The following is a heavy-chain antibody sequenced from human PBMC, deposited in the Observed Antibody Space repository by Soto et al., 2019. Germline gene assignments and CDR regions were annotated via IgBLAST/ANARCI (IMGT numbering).Heavy chain of an antibody. CDR3: ARGLGVTTWNWFDP. CDR1: GGAISSGGYS. J-gene: IGHJ5*02. D-gene: IGHD4-17*01. CDR2: IYYSGST. Sequence: QVQLQESGPGLVKPSQTLALTCTVSGGAISSGGYSWSWIRQHPGKGMEWVGYIYYSGSTYYNPSLQSRVTISVDTSKNQFSMQLSSVTAADTAVYYCARGLGVTTWNWFDPWGQGTLVTVSS. V-gene: IGHV4-31*03.